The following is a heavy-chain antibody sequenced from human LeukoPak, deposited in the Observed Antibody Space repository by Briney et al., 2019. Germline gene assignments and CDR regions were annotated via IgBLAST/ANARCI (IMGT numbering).Heavy chain of an antibody. Sequence: PGGSLRLSCAASGFTFSDYYMSWIRQAPGKGLEWVSYISSSGSTIYYADSVKGRFTISRDNAKNSLYLQMNSLRAEDTAVYYCARDFGPTIFGSYYYGMDVWGQGTTVTVSS. J-gene: IGHJ6*02. CDR2: ISSSGSTI. CDR3: ARDFGPTIFGSYYYGMDV. CDR1: GFTFSDYY. V-gene: IGHV3-11*01. D-gene: IGHD3-3*01.